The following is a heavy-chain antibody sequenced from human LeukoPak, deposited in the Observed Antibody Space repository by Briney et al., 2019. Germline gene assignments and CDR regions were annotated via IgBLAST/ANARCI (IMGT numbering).Heavy chain of an antibody. D-gene: IGHD4-17*01. V-gene: IGHV5-51*01. CDR2: IYPGDSDT. J-gene: IGHJ2*01. CDR1: GYSFTSHW. CDR3: ARQGYGDWYFDS. Sequence: GESLKISCTGSGYSFTSHWIGWVRQMPGKGLEWIAVIYPGDSDTRYSPSFQDQVIISANKSMTTAYLQGSSLKASDTAMYYCARQGYGDWYFDSWGRGTLVTVSS.